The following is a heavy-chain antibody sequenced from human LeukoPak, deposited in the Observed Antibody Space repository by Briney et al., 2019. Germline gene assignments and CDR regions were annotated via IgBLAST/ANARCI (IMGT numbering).Heavy chain of an antibody. J-gene: IGHJ4*02. V-gene: IGHV4-34*01. D-gene: IGHD2-21*02. CDR2: INHSGST. CDR3: ARMAYCGGDCYPAQYYFDY. CDR1: GGSFSGYY. Sequence: SSETLSLTCAVYGGSFSGYYWSWIRQPPGKGLEWIGEINHSGSTNYNPSLKSRVTISVDTSKNQFSLKPSSVTAADTAVYYCARMAYCGGDCYPAQYYFDYWGQGTLVTVSS.